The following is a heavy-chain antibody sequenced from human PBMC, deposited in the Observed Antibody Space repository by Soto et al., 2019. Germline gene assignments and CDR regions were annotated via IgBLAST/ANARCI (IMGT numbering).Heavy chain of an antibody. CDR2: ISYDGSNK. D-gene: IGHD6-13*01. V-gene: IGHV3-30-3*01. CDR1: GFTFSSYA. J-gene: IGHJ4*02. CDR3: AREPSSIAAAYYFDY. Sequence: QVQLVESGGGVVQPGRSLRLSCAASGFTFSSYAMHWVRQAPGKGLEWVAVISYDGSNKYYADSVKGRFTISRDNSKNTLYLQMNSLRAEDTAVHYCAREPSSIAAAYYFDYWGQGTLVTVSS.